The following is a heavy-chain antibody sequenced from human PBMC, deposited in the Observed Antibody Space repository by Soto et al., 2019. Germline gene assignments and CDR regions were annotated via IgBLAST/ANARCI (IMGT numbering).Heavy chain of an antibody. CDR1: GFTFSNYW. J-gene: IGHJ4*02. Sequence: GGSLRLSCVASGFTFSNYWMSWVRQAPGKGLEWVANIKHDASDKYYAGSVKGRFTISRDNAKYSLYLQMNSLRAEDTAVYYCAKVRGYSGNDPPHFDYWGQGTLVTVSS. CDR3: AKVRGYSGNDPPHFDY. CDR2: IKHDASDK. D-gene: IGHD5-12*01. V-gene: IGHV3-7*03.